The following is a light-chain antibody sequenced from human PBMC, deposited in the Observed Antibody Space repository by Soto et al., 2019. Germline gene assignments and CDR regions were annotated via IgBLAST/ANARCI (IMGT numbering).Light chain of an antibody. V-gene: IGLV1-47*02. J-gene: IGLJ2*01. CDR2: NNN. CDR1: STDFVSYN. Sequence: QSALTQPPSVSGSPGQSVTISCTGTSTDFVSYNRVSWYQQLPGTAPKLLIYNNNQRPSGVPDRFSGSKSGTSASLAITGLRSDDEADYYCATWDDDLYTPIIGGGTKVTVL. CDR3: ATWDDDLYTPI.